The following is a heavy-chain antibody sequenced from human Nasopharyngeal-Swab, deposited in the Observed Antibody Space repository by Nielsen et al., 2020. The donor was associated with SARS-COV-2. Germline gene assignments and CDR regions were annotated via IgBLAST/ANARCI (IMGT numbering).Heavy chain of an antibody. Sequence: ASVKVSCKASDYTFTSYGISWVRQAPGQGLEWMGWISGYNGNTNYAQKLQGRVTMTTDTSTSTAYMELRSLRSDDTAVYYCARGVSNGDYVEYWGQGTLVTVSS. D-gene: IGHD2/OR15-2a*01. CDR3: ARGVSNGDYVEY. CDR2: ISGYNGNT. CDR1: DYTFTSYG. V-gene: IGHV1-18*04. J-gene: IGHJ4*02.